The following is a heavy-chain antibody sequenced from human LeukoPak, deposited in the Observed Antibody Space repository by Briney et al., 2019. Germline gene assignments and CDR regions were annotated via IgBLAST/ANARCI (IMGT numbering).Heavy chain of an antibody. V-gene: IGHV3-23*01. J-gene: IGHJ5*02. CDR1: GFTFSSYA. CDR3: AKDNGDDFWSGLIENNWFDP. Sequence: GGSLRLSCAASGFTFSSYAMSWVRQAPGKGLEWVSAISGSGGSTYYADSVKGRFTISRDNSKNTLYLQMNSLRAEDTAVYYCAKDNGDDFWSGLIENNWFDPWGQGTLVTVS. CDR2: ISGSGGST. D-gene: IGHD3-3*01.